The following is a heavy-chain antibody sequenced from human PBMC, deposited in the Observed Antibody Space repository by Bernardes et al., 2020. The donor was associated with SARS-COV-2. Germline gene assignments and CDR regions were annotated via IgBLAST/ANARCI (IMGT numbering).Heavy chain of an antibody. Sequence: SETLSLTCTVSGGSISSYYWSWIRQPPGKGLEWIGYIYYSGSTNYNPSLKSRVTISVDTSKNQFSLKLSSVTAADTAVYYCARVRYDYVWGSYRGDAFDIWGQGTMVTVSS. CDR1: GGSISSYY. J-gene: IGHJ3*02. D-gene: IGHD3-16*02. CDR2: IYYSGST. CDR3: ARVRYDYVWGSYRGDAFDI. V-gene: IGHV4-59*01.